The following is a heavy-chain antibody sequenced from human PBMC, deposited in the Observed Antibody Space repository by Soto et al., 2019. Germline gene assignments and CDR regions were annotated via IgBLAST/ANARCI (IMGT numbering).Heavy chain of an antibody. CDR2: IYYSGST. Sequence: SETVSLTCTVSGGSINNHYWSWIRQPPGQGLEWIGYIYYSGSTNYNPSLKSRVTMSVDTSKNQFSLKLSSLTAADTAIYYCARANWFFDYWGQGTLVTVSS. CDR1: GGSINNHY. CDR3: ARANWFFDY. J-gene: IGHJ4*02. D-gene: IGHD7-27*01. V-gene: IGHV4-59*11.